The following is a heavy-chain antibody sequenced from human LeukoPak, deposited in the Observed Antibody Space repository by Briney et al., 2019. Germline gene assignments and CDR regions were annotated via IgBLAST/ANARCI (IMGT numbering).Heavy chain of an antibody. J-gene: IGHJ4*02. D-gene: IGHD3-22*01. CDR2: ISYDGSNK. CDR1: GFTFSSYA. V-gene: IGHV3-30-3*01. Sequence: QPGGSLRLSCAASGFTFSSYAMHWVRQAPGKGLEWVAVISYDGSNKYYADSVKGQFTISRDNSKNTLYLQMNSLRAEDTAVYYCAISHYYDSSGYYSFDYWGQGTLVTVSS. CDR3: AISHYYDSSGYYSFDY.